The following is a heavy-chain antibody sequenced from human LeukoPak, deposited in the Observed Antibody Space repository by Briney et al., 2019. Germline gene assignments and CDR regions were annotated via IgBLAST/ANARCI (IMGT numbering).Heavy chain of an antibody. V-gene: IGHV3-23*01. CDR3: AKSRGYSYRALDY. CDR2: ISGSGAST. D-gene: IGHD5-18*01. J-gene: IGHJ4*02. Sequence: PGGSLRLSCAASGFTFSSYAMSWVPQAPGKGLEWVSGISGSGASTYYADSVKGRFTISRDNSKNTLYVQMNSLRAEDTAVYYCAKSRGYSYRALDYWGQGTLVTVSS. CDR1: GFTFSSYA.